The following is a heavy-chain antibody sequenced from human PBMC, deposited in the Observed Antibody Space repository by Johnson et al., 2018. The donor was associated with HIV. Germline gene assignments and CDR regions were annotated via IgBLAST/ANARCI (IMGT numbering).Heavy chain of an antibody. CDR1: GFTFSRYA. Sequence: QVQLVESGGGVVQPGRSLRLSCVASGFTFSRYAVHWFRQAPGKGLEWVAIITHDGSKKYYADSVQGRFTISRDDSKNTLYLQMSSLRPEDTAVYYCAREGVVGVKDGLIWGQGTMVTVSS. D-gene: IGHD1-26*01. CDR3: AREGVVGVKDGLI. CDR2: ITHDGSKK. J-gene: IGHJ3*02. V-gene: IGHV3-30*04.